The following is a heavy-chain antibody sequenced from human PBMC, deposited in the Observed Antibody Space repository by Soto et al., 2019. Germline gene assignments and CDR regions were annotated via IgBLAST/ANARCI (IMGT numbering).Heavy chain of an antibody. CDR1: GGTFSSYA. J-gene: IGHJ6*02. V-gene: IGHV1-69*06. CDR3: AGVTPYADSPPAYYSYGMDV. D-gene: IGHD2-15*01. Sequence: QVQLVQSGAEVKKPGSSVKVSCKASGGTFSSYAISWVRQAPGQGLEWMGGIIPIVGTANYAQKFQGRVQITADKSTSTGYMELSGPRSFDTAVHSCAGVTPYADSPPAYYSYGMDVWGQGTTGTFSS. CDR2: IIPIVGTA.